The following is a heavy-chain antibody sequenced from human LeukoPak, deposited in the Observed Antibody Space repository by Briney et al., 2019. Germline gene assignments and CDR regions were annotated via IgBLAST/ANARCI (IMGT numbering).Heavy chain of an antibody. CDR1: GYTFTCYY. J-gene: IGHJ4*02. Sequence: ASVKVSCKASGYTFTCYYMHWVRQAPGQGLEWMGWINPNSGGTNYAQKFQGRVTMTRDTSISTAYMELSRLRSDDTAVYYCARDSSLFGVVIDQLPDYWGQGTLVTVSS. D-gene: IGHD3-3*02. CDR2: INPNSGGT. CDR3: ARDSSLFGVVIDQLPDY. V-gene: IGHV1-2*02.